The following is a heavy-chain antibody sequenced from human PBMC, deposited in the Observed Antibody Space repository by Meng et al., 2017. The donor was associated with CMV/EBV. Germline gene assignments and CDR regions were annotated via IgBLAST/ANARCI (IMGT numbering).Heavy chain of an antibody. J-gene: IGHJ4*02. CDR1: GLTFSSYA. CDR3: AKDAHIVVVPAALYY. CDR2: ISGSGGST. Sequence: GGSLRLSCVVSGLTFSSYAISWVRHAPGKVLEWDSAISGSGGSTYYADSVKDRFTISRDNSKNTLYLQMNSLRAEDTAVYYCAKDAHIVVVPAALYYWGQGTLVTVSS. V-gene: IGHV3-23*01. D-gene: IGHD2-2*01.